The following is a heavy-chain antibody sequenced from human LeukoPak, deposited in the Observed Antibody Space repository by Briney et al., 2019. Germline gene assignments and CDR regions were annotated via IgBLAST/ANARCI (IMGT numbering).Heavy chain of an antibody. D-gene: IGHD3-22*01. CDR1: GGSFSGYY. V-gene: IGHV4-34*01. CDR3: ARVRRHYDSSGYYLDY. J-gene: IGHJ4*02. Sequence: PSETLSLTCAVYGGSFSGYYWSWIRQPPGKGLEWIGEINHSGSTNYNPSLKSRVTISVDTSKNQFSLKLSSVTAADTAVYYCARVRRHYDSSGYYLDYWGQGTLVTVSS. CDR2: INHSGST.